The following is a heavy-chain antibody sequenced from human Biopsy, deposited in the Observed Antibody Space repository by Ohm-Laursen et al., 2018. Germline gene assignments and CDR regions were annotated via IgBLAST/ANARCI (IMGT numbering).Heavy chain of an antibody. CDR3: AKDLGQVTAAIGY. CDR2: ITWNSGSI. D-gene: IGHD2-21*02. Sequence: SLRLSCATSGFTFDDYALHWVRQAPGKGLEWVSGITWNSGSIGYADSVKGRFSIFRDNAKHSLYLQMNSLRAEDTALYYCAKDLGQVTAAIGYWGQGTLVTVSS. V-gene: IGHV3-9*01. CDR1: GFTFDDYA. J-gene: IGHJ4*02.